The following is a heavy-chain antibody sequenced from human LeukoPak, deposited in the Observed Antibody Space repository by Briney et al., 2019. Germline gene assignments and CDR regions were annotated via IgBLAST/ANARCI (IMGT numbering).Heavy chain of an antibody. CDR2: IYSGGST. CDR3: ARNRISTAGHSFDY. J-gene: IGHJ4*02. CDR1: GFTVSSNY. V-gene: IGHV3-66*01. Sequence: GGSLRLSCAASGFTVSSNYMSWVRQAPGKGLEWVSVIYSGGSTYYADSVKGRFTISRDNSKNTLYLQMNSLRADDTAVYYCARNRISTAGHSFDYWGQGTLVTVSS. D-gene: IGHD1-14*01.